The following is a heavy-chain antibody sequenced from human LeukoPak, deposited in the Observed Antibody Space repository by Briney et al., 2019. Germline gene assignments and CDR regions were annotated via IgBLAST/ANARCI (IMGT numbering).Heavy chain of an antibody. V-gene: IGHV3-33*01. CDR1: GFTFSSYG. CDR3: ARGGMGQGFYYGMDV. Sequence: PERSLRLSCAASGFTFSSYGMHWVRQAPGKGLEWVAVIWYDGSNKYYADSVKGRFTISRDNSKNTLYLQMNSLRAEDTAVYYCARGGMGQGFYYGMDVWGKGTTVTVSS. D-gene: IGHD1-26*01. J-gene: IGHJ6*04. CDR2: IWYDGSNK.